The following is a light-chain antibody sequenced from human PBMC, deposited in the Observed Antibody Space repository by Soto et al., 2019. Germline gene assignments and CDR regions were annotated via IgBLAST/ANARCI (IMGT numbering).Light chain of an antibody. CDR3: LLDYSYFWA. V-gene: IGKV1-5*01. Sequence: DIQMTQSPSTLSASVGDRVTITCRASQSISSWLAWYQQKPGKAPKLLIYDASSLESGVPSRFSGSGSGTDFTLTISCLQSEDFATYYCLLDYSYFWAFGQGTKVDIK. J-gene: IGKJ1*01. CDR2: DAS. CDR1: QSISSW.